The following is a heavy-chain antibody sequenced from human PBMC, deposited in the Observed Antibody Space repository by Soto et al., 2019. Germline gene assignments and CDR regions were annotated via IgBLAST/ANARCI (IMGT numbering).Heavy chain of an antibody. CDR2: INHSGST. V-gene: IGHV4-34*01. D-gene: IGHD6-25*01. J-gene: IGHJ4*02. CDR3: ARAPPATLISVIDY. Sequence: SETLSLTCAVYGGSFSGYYWSWIRQPPGKGLEWIGEINHSGSTSYNPSLKSRVTISVDTSKNQFSLKLSSVTAADTAVYYCARAPPATLISVIDYSGQGTLVTVPS. CDR1: GGSFSGYY.